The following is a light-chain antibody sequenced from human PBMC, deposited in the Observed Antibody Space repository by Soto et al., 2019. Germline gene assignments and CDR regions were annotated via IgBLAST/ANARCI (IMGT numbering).Light chain of an antibody. Sequence: QSALTQPASVSGSPGQSITISCTGTSSDVGSYNLVSWYQHHPGKAPKLMIYEVSKRPSGVSDRFSGSKSGNTASLTISGLQVEDEADYYCCSYAGTSTYVLFGGGTKLTVL. J-gene: IGLJ2*01. CDR2: EVS. CDR1: SSDVGSYNL. CDR3: CSYAGTSTYVL. V-gene: IGLV2-23*02.